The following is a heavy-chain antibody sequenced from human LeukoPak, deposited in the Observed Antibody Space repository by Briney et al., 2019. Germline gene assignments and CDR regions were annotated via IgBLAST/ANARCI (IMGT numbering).Heavy chain of an antibody. Sequence: GGSLRLSCAASGFNFSSYAMSWVRQAPGKGLEWVSAITTSGVTTYYADSVKGRFTISRDNSKNTLYLQMNSLRAEDTAVYYCAKSLTTPYYYYAMDVWGQGTTVTVSS. CDR2: ITTSGVTT. D-gene: IGHD4/OR15-4a*01. CDR1: GFNFSSYA. CDR3: AKSLTTPYYYYAMDV. V-gene: IGHV3-23*01. J-gene: IGHJ6*02.